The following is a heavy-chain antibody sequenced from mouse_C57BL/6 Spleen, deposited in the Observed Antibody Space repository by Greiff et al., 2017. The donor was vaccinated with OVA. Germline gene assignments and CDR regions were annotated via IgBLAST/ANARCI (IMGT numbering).Heavy chain of an antibody. CDR2: INPSSGYT. CDR3: ASPGTAWFAY. CDR1: GYTFTSYT. V-gene: IGHV1-4*01. Sequence: QVQLKESGAELARPGASVKMSCKASGYTFTSYTMHWVKQRPGQGLEWIGYINPSSGYTKYNQKFKDKATLTADKSSSTAYMQLSSLTSEDSAVYYCASPGTAWFAYWGQGTLVTVSA. J-gene: IGHJ3*01. D-gene: IGHD4-1*01.